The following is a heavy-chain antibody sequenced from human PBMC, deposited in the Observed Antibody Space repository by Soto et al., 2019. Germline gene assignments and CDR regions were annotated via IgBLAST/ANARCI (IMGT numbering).Heavy chain of an antibody. CDR1: GYSFTSYW. J-gene: IGHJ6*02. CDR3: ARPGVGGSWYGTTAGYYYYGMDV. CDR2: IDPSDSYT. V-gene: IGHV5-10-1*03. D-gene: IGHD6-13*01. Sequence: EVQLVQSGAEVKKPGESLRISCKGSGYSFTSYWISWVRQMPGKGLEWMGRIDPSDSYTNYSPSFQGHVTISADKSISTAYLQWSSLKASDTAMYYCARPGVGGSWYGTTAGYYYYGMDVWGQGTTVTVSS.